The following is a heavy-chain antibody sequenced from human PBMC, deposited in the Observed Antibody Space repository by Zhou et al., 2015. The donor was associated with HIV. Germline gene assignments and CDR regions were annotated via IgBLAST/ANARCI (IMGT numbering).Heavy chain of an antibody. V-gene: IGHV1-69*08. CDR3: TTSYEKFSYF. CDR2: IVPLSGTT. Sequence: VQLIQSGAEVKKPGSSVKISCRATGLYFKDYSITWLRQVPGQGLEWMGSIVPLSGTTNYAESFFWRRSTITADKSADMIYLELRSLRPEDTAMYYCTTSYEKFSYFWGQGTRVTVSS. CDR1: GLYFKDYS. J-gene: IGHJ4*02. D-gene: IGHD3-16*01.